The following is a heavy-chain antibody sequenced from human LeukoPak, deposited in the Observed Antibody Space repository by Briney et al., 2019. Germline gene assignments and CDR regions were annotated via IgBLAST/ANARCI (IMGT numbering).Heavy chain of an antibody. CDR1: GGSISSSSYY. D-gene: IGHD3-3*01. J-gene: IGHJ5*02. Sequence: PSETLSLTCTVSGGSISSSSYYWGWIRQPPGKGLEWIGSIYYSGSTYYNPSHKSRVTISVDTSKNQFSLKLSSVTAADTAVYYCARLNYDFNNWFDPWGQGTLVTVSS. V-gene: IGHV4-39*01. CDR2: IYYSGST. CDR3: ARLNYDFNNWFDP.